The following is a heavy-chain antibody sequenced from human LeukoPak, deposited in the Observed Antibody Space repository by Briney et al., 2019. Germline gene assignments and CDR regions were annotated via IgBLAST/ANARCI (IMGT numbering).Heavy chain of an antibody. V-gene: IGHV3-48*03. Sequence: PGGSLRLSCAASGFTFSSFEMNWVRQAPGKGLEWVSYISMSGSTIYYADSVKGRFTSSRDNAKNSLYLQMNSLRAEDTALYYCARDPGFSHWGQGTLVTVSS. J-gene: IGHJ5*02. CDR3: ARDPGFSH. CDR1: GFTFSSFE. CDR2: ISMSGSTI.